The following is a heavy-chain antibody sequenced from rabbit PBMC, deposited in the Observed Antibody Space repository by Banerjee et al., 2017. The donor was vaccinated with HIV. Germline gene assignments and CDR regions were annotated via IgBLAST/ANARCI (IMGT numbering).Heavy chain of an antibody. V-gene: IGHV1S47*01. CDR3: ARSGSGDYRRVNL. D-gene: IGHD1-1*01. CDR1: GFDFSRYY. J-gene: IGHJ4*01. CDR2: IDPVIGNT. Sequence: QELLVESGGGLVTLGGFMTLTCKASGFDFSRYYMSWVRQAPGMGLEWIGYIDPVIGNTYYATWVNGQFTISRSTSLNTVTLQMTSLTAADTATYFCARSGSGDYRRVNLWGPGTLVTVS.